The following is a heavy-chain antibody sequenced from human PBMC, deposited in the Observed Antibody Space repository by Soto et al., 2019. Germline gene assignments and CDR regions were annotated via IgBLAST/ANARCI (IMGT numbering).Heavy chain of an antibody. V-gene: IGHV1-69*13. CDR2: IIPIFGTA. CDR1: GGTFSSYA. D-gene: IGHD2-8*01. CDR3: ARGGGTIILALRQDHDY. Sequence: SVKVSCKASGGTFSSYAISWVRQAPGQGLEWMGGIIPIFGTANYAQKFQGRVTITADESTSTAYMELSSLRSEDTAVYYCARGGGTIILALRQDHDYWGQGALVTVSS. J-gene: IGHJ4*02.